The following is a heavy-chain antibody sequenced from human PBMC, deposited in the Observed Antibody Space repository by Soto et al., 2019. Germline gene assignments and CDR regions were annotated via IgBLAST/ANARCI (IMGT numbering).Heavy chain of an antibody. CDR1: GYSFTGYY. J-gene: IGHJ5*02. Sequence: ASLTGYCNASGYSFTGYYMHWVRQAPGQGLEWMGWINPNSGGTNYAQKFQGRVTMTRDTSISTAYMELSRLRSDDTAVYYCATQIAAAGHNWFDPWGQGTLVTVSS. V-gene: IGHV1-2*02. D-gene: IGHD6-13*01. CDR3: ATQIAAAGHNWFDP. CDR2: INPNSGGT.